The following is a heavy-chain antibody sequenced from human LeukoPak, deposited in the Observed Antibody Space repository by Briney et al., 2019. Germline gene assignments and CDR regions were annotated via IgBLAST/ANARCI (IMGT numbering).Heavy chain of an antibody. CDR2: INHSGST. V-gene: IGHV4-34*01. Sequence: PSETLSLTCAVYGGSFSGYYWSWIRQPPGKGLEWIGEINHSGSTNYNPSLKSRVTISVDTSKNQFSLKLSSVTAADTAVYYCAAVVKPSQLWHGVDYWGQGTLVTVSS. CDR3: AAVVKPSQLWHGVDY. CDR1: GGSFSGYY. J-gene: IGHJ4*02. D-gene: IGHD5-18*01.